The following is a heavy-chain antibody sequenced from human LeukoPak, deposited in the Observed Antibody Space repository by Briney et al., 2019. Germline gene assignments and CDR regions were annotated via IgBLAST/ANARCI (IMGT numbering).Heavy chain of an antibody. CDR2: IWHDGTNQ. Sequence: PGGSLRFSCAASGFTFSRYGMHWVRQAPSKGLEWVAFIWHDGTNQTYADSVKGRFTISRDNSKKMVYVQMNSLRVEDTAFYYCARDWYYDSSGYFHYWGQGTLVTVSS. D-gene: IGHD3-22*01. V-gene: IGHV3-33*01. CDR1: GFTFSRYG. CDR3: ARDWYYDSSGYFHY. J-gene: IGHJ4*02.